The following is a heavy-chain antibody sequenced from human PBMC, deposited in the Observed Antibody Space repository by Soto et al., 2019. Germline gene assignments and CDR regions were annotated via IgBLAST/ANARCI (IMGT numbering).Heavy chain of an antibody. V-gene: IGHV3-64*01. CDR2: ISSNGGST. CDR1: GFTFSSYA. J-gene: IGHJ4*02. D-gene: IGHD2-15*01. CDR3: ASSSYCSGGSCLDY. Sequence: GGSLRLSCAASGFTFSSYAMHWVRQAPGKGLEYVSAISSNGGSTYYANSVKGRFTISRDNSKNTLYLQMGSLRAEDMAVYYCASSSYCSGGSCLDYWGQGTLVTVSS.